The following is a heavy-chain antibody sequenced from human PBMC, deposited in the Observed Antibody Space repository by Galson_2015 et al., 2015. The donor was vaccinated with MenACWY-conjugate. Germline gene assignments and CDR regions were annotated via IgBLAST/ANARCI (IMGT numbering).Heavy chain of an antibody. V-gene: IGHV4-59*08. Sequence: SETLSLTCAVSGGGSFSRYYWIWIRQPPGKGLEWIGTISYSGSTHYNPSLNNRVTVSADTSKNQFSLNVNSVTAANTALYYCARRSARLTLGAFDIWGQGTMVTVSS. CDR1: GGGSFSRYY. D-gene: IGHD4-23*01. CDR2: ISYSGST. CDR3: ARRSARLTLGAFDI. J-gene: IGHJ3*02.